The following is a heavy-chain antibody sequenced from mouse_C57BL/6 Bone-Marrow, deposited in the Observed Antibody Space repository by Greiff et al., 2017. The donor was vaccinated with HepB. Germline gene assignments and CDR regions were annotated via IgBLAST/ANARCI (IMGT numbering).Heavy chain of an antibody. CDR1: GYTFTSYW. D-gene: IGHD1-3*01. J-gene: IGHJ3*01. V-gene: IGHV1-64*01. CDR2: IHPNSGST. CDR3: ARKSKAWFAY. Sequence: QVQLQQSGAELVKPGASVKLSCKASGYTFTSYWMHWVKQRPGQGLEWIGMIHPNSGSTNYNEKFKSKATLTVDKSSSTAYMQLSSLTSEDSAVYYCARKSKAWFAYWGQGTLVTVSA.